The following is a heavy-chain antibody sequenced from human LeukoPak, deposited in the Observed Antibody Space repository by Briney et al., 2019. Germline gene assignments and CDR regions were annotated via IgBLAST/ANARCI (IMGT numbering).Heavy chain of an antibody. CDR3: ARDGIVGATVAFDI. V-gene: IGHV4-31*03. CDR2: IYYSGST. Sequence: SETLSLTCTVSGGSISSGGYYWSWIRQHPGKGLEWIGYIYYSGSTYYNPSLKSRVTISVDTSKNQSSLKLSSVTAADTAVYYCARDGIVGATVAFDIWGQGTMVTVSS. CDR1: GGSISSGGYY. J-gene: IGHJ3*02. D-gene: IGHD1-26*01.